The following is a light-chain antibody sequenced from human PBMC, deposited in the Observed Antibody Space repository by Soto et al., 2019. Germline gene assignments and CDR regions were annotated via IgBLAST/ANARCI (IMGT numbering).Light chain of an antibody. CDR3: SSYTTSDTLI. Sequence: QSALTQSPSASGSPGQSVTISCTGTSSDIGGYNSVSWYQQHPGKAPKVMIYDVSKRPSGVPDRFSGSKSGNTASLTISGLRVEDEAEYYCSSYTTSDTLIFGSGTKLTVL. V-gene: IGLV2-8*01. J-gene: IGLJ1*01. CDR1: SSDIGGYNS. CDR2: DVS.